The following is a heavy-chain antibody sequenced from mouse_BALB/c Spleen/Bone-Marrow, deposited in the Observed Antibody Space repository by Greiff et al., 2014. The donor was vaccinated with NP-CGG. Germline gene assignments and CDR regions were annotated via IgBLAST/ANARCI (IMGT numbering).Heavy chain of an antibody. V-gene: IGHV5-9-2*01. Sequence: EVKLEESGGGLVKPGGSLKLSCAASGFNFSSYDMSWVRQTPEKRLEWVATISGGGSNTYFSNCVKGRFSISRVNAKNNPNLQMSSLRSEDTALYYCARSFGSSYWYFDVWGAGTTVTVSS. CDR2: ISGGGSNT. D-gene: IGHD1-1*01. CDR3: ARSFGSSYWYFDV. CDR1: GFNFSSYD. J-gene: IGHJ1*01.